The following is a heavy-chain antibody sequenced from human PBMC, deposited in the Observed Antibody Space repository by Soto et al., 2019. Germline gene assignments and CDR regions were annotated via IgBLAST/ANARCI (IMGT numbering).Heavy chain of an antibody. CDR2: IKQDGSEK. Sequence: GGSLRLSCAASAFAFSSYWMSWVRQAPGKGLEWVANIKQDGSEKYYVDSVKGRFTISRDNAKNSLYLQMNSLRAEDTAVYYCARDLFEAARRGEYAFDIWGQGTMVTVSS. D-gene: IGHD3-16*01. CDR1: AFAFSSYW. V-gene: IGHV3-7*03. J-gene: IGHJ3*02. CDR3: ARDLFEAARRGEYAFDI.